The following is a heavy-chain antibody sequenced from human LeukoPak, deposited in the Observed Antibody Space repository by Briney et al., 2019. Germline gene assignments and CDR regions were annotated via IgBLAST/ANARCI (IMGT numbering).Heavy chain of an antibody. D-gene: IGHD4-23*01. CDR1: GFTFSSYA. V-gene: IGHV3-30-3*01. J-gene: IGHJ5*02. CDR2: ISYDGSNK. CDR3: AKGAPVEGTRHFDH. Sequence: GGSLRLSCAASGFTFSSYAMHWVRQAPGKGLEWVTVISYDGSNKYDADSVRGRFTISRDNSKNTLYLQMSGLRVEDTAVYYCAKGAPVEGTRHFDHWGQGTLVTVSS.